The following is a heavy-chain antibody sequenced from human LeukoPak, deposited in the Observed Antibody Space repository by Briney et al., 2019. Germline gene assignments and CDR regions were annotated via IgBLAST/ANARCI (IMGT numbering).Heavy chain of an antibody. CDR2: IRYDGSNK. V-gene: IGHV3-30*02. CDR3: AKGDNYYGPGSYPDY. D-gene: IGHD3-10*01. Sequence: GGSLRLSCAASGFTFSSYGMHWVRQAPGKGLEWVAFIRYDGSNKYYADSVKGRFTISRDNSKNTLYLQMNSLRAEDTAVYYCAKGDNYYGPGSYPDYWGQGTLVTVSS. J-gene: IGHJ4*02. CDR1: GFTFSSYG.